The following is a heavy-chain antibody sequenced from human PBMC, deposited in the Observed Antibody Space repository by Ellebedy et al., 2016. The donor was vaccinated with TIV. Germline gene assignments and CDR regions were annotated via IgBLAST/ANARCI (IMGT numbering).Heavy chain of an antibody. V-gene: IGHV3-33*01. CDR1: GFTFSSYG. CDR2: IWYDGSNK. J-gene: IGHJ3*02. D-gene: IGHD5-24*01. Sequence: GESLKISXAASGFTFSSYGMHWVRQAPGKGLEWVAVIWYDGSNKYYADSVKGRFTISRDNSKNTLYLQMNSLRAEDTAVYYCARQKMDAFDIWGQGTMVTVSS. CDR3: ARQKMDAFDI.